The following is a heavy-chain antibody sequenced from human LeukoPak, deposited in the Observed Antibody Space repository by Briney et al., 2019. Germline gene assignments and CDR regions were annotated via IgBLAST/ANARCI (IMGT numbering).Heavy chain of an antibody. J-gene: IGHJ4*02. CDR1: GFTFSDYY. V-gene: IGHV3-11*05. CDR2: ISSSSSYT. D-gene: IGHD6-13*01. CDR3: ARDAVSLAAAGTSDY. Sequence: PGGSLRLSCAASGFTFSDYYMSWIRQAPGKGLEWVSYISSSSSYTNYADSVKGRFTISRDNAKNSLYLQMNSLRAEDTAVYYCARDAVSLAAAGTSDYWGQGPLVTVSS.